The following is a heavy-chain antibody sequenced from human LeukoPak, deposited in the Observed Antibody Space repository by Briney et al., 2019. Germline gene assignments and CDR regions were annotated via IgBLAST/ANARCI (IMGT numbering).Heavy chain of an antibody. J-gene: IGHJ4*02. V-gene: IGHV3-23*01. Sequence: GGSLRLSCAASGFTFSSYAMSWVRQAPGKGLEWVSAISGSGGSTYYADSVKGRFTISRDNSKNTLYLQTNSLRAEDTAVYYCAKLRTFGFTFGGVIGNWGQGTLVTVSS. CDR1: GFTFSSYA. CDR2: ISGSGGST. D-gene: IGHD3-16*01. CDR3: AKLRTFGFTFGGVIGN.